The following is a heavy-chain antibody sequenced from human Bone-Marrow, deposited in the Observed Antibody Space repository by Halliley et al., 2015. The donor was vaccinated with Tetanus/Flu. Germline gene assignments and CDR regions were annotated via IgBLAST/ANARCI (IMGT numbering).Heavy chain of an antibody. V-gene: IGHV3-53*01. J-gene: IGHJ3*01. Sequence: LGWLSIIYAGHSTTYGDSVKGRFTNSRGNSKNTLFLQMNSLRADDPGVYYCARGISGDAFDVWGQGTMVPVSS. CDR3: ARGISGDAFDV. D-gene: IGHD2-15*01. CDR2: IYAGHST.